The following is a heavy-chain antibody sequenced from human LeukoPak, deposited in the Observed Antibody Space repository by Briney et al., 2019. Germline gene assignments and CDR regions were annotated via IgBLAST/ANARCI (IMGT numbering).Heavy chain of an antibody. J-gene: IGHJ3*02. V-gene: IGHV4-34*01. Sequence: PSETLSLTCAVYGGSFSGYYWTWIRQPPGKGLEWIGKINHSGSTNYNPSLKSRVTISVDTSKNQFSLKLSSVTAADTAVYYCATLRRRVRAFDIWGQGTMVTVSS. CDR3: ATLRRRVRAFDI. D-gene: IGHD2-21*01. CDR1: GGSFSGYY. CDR2: INHSGST.